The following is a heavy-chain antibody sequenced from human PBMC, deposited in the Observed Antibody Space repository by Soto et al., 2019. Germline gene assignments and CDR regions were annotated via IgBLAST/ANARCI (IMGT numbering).Heavy chain of an antibody. Sequence: QVQLVQSGADVKKPGSSVKVSCKASVGTFSSHAFNWVRQAPGQGLEWMGGTIPVFGTVNYAQKFQGRVTITADKSTTIVYLELSSLGSEDTAVYFCARTLEFRDGNISQLDHWGQGTLVTVSS. D-gene: IGHD3-10*01. J-gene: IGHJ4*02. CDR3: ARTLEFRDGNISQLDH. CDR1: VGTFSSHA. CDR2: TIPVFGTV. V-gene: IGHV1-69*06.